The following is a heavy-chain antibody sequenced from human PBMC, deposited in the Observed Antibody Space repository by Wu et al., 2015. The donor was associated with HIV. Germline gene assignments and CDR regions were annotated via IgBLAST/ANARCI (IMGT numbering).Heavy chain of an antibody. V-gene: IGHV1-2*02. CDR3: ARDYYDVLTTYSHYFFDL. Sequence: QVQLVQSGSDVKKPGASVRVSCKISGYTFTDYYIQWVRQAPGQGLEWMGCINPNRGGTNFAQKFQGRVTMTRDTSITTAYMEMSGLRSDDTAVYYCARDYYDVLTTYSHYFFDLWGQGTLVTVSS. D-gene: IGHD3-9*01. CDR2: INPNRGGT. CDR1: GYTFTDYY. J-gene: IGHJ4*02.